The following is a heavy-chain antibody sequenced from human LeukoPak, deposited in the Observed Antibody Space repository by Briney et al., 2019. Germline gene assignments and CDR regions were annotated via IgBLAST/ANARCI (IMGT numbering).Heavy chain of an antibody. J-gene: IGHJ3*02. V-gene: IGHV1-2*02. CDR3: ARTYYYDSSGYRYRGAFDI. D-gene: IGHD3-22*01. CDR2: INPNSGGT. Sequence: GASVKVSCKASGYTFTGYYMHWVRQAPGQGLEWMGWINPNSGGTNYAQKFQGRVTMTRDTSISTAYMELSRLRSDDTAVYYCARTYYYDSSGYRYRGAFDIWGQGTMVTVSS. CDR1: GYTFTGYY.